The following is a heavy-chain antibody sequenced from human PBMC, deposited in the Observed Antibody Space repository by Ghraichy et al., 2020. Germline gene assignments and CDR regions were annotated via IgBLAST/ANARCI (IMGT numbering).Heavy chain of an antibody. CDR1: GFTLGSYA. J-gene: IGHJ5*02. CDR2: ISGSGDSR. V-gene: IGHV3-23*01. CDR3: AREPHRAVEPTAMMTNWFGP. Sequence: GESLNISCAASGFTLGSYAMSWVRQAPGKGLEWVSAISGSGDSRYYTDSAKGRFTISRDYSKNTLNLQMNSLRVEDTAGDYRAREPHRAVEPTAMMTNWFGPWGQGTLVPVSS. D-gene: IGHD2-2*01.